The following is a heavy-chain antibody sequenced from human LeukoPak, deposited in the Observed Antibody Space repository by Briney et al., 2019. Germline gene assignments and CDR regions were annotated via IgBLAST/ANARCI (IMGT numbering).Heavy chain of an antibody. V-gene: IGHV3-74*01. CDR3: ARDWMGYCSSNSCYLNYMDD. Sequence: PGGSLRLSCTASGITLSNYWMHWVRQAPGKGPVWVSGIKTDGSFTTYADSVRGRFTISRDNARNSLYLQMNSLRAEDTAVYYCARDWMGYCSSNSCYLNYMDDWGKGTTVTVSS. D-gene: IGHD2-2*01. CDR1: GITLSNYW. J-gene: IGHJ6*03. CDR2: IKTDGSFT.